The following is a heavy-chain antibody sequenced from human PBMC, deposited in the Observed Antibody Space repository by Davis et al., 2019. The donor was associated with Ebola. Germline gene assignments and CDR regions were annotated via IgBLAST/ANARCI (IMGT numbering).Heavy chain of an antibody. D-gene: IGHD3-16*01. CDR2: MNPNSGNT. J-gene: IGHJ3*02. Sequence: AASVKVSCKASGYTFTSYDINWVRQATGQGLEWMGWMNPNSGNTGYAQKFQGWVTMTRDTSISTAYMELSRLRSDDTAVYYCARRGGTKHLDAFDIWGQGTMVTVSS. CDR1: GYTFTSYD. V-gene: IGHV1-8*01. CDR3: ARRGGTKHLDAFDI.